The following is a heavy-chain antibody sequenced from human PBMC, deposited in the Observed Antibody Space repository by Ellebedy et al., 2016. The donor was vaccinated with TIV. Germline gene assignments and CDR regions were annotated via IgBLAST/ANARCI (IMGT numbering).Heavy chain of an antibody. CDR1: GYIFTNYC. CDR2: TCPGASDT. V-gene: IGHV5-51*01. D-gene: IGHD3-3*02. J-gene: IGHJ2*01. CDR3: ARLRAAIPGTRHFGCYVDA. Sequence: GESLKISCYVSGYIFTNYCIGWVRQSPGEGLAWMGVTCPGASDTRYGLSLQGQVSVSTDKSINTAYLQWGCLKASETAIYYCARLRAAIPGTRHFGCYVDAWGRGCLVTVSS.